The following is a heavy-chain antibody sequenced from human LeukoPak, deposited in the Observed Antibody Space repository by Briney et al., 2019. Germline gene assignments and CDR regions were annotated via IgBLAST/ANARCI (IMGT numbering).Heavy chain of an antibody. CDR1: GGAFSSYD. Sequence: ASVNVSCKTSGGAFSSYDISWLRQAPGQGLEWMGGITPIFGTANYAQKFQGRVTITAVESMSTAYMELSSLRSEDTAVYYCARGWLAETTVVTPYNYWGQGTLVTVSS. CDR3: ARGWLAETTVVTPYNY. J-gene: IGHJ4*02. V-gene: IGHV1-69*13. D-gene: IGHD4-23*01. CDR2: ITPIFGTA.